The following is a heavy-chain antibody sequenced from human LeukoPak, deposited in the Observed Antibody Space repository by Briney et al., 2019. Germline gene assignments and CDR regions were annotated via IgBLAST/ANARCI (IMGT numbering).Heavy chain of an antibody. V-gene: IGHV4-30-2*01. CDR1: GGSISSGGYS. CDR2: IYHSGST. Sequence: SETLSLTCAVSGGSISSGGYSWSWIRQPPGKGLEWIGYIYHSGSTYYNPSLKSRVTISVDRSKNQFSLKLSSVTAADTAVYYCARVPGSCSSTSCYTDAFDIWGQGTMVTVSS. D-gene: IGHD2-2*02. CDR3: ARVPGSCSSTSCYTDAFDI. J-gene: IGHJ3*02.